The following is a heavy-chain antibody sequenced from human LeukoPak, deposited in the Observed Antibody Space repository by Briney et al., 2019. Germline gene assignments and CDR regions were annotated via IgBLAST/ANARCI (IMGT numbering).Heavy chain of an antibody. J-gene: IGHJ4*02. CDR1: GGTFSSYA. Sequence: ASVKVSCKASGGTFSSYAISWVRQAPGQGLEWMGGIIPIFGTANYAQKLQGRVTMTTDTSTSTAYMELRSLRSDDTAVYYCAGSLVGVIPLQDYWGQGTLVAVSS. D-gene: IGHD3-16*02. CDR3: AGSLVGVIPLQDY. V-gene: IGHV1-69*05. CDR2: IIPIFGTA.